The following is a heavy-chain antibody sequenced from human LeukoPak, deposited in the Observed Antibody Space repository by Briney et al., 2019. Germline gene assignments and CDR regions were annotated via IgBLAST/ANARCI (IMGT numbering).Heavy chain of an antibody. J-gene: IGHJ5*02. D-gene: IGHD3-10*01. CDR3: ARDAHDYYGSGIPQGWFDP. Sequence: PGGSLRLSCSASGFSFNNYAVHWVRQAPGKGLEYVSGINSDGGTSHYADSAKGRFTISRDNSKNALYLQLSSLRAEDTAVYYCARDAHDYYGSGIPQGWFDPWGQGTLVTVSS. V-gene: IGHV3-64D*06. CDR1: GFSFNNYA. CDR2: INSDGGTS.